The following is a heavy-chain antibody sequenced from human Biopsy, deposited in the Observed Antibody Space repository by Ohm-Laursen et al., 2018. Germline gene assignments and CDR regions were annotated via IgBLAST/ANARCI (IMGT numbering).Heavy chain of an antibody. V-gene: IGHV4-34*01. Sequence: SETLSLTWAVYGESFNGYYWSWIRQTPGKGLEWIGEINHSGRTNYNPSLKSRVTISVDTSKNQFSLKVRSVTAADTAVYYCVRGVDYYDPYHYYALDAWGQGTTVTVSS. D-gene: IGHD3-22*01. CDR3: VRGVDYYDPYHYYALDA. CDR1: GESFNGYY. J-gene: IGHJ6*02. CDR2: INHSGRT.